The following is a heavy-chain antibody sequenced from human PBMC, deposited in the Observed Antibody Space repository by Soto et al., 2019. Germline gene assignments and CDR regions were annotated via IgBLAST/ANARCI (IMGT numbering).Heavy chain of an antibody. CDR2: ISSSSSYI. CDR3: ARHQGPAAGNYGMDA. V-gene: IGHV3-21*01. CDR1: VFTFSSYS. D-gene: IGHD6-13*01. Sequence: GWSLRLSCASSVFTFSSYSMNWVRQAPGKGLEWVASISSSSSYIYYADSVKGRFTISRDKAKNSLFLQMSSLRAEDSALYYCARHQGPAAGNYGMDAWGQGTTVTVSS. J-gene: IGHJ6*02.